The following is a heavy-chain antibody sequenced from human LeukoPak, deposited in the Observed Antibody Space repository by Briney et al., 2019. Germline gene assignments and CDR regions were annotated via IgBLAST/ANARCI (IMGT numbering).Heavy chain of an antibody. J-gene: IGHJ6*02. D-gene: IGHD2-15*01. CDR2: ISSSSSYI. V-gene: IGHV3-21*01. CDR1: GFTFSSYS. CDR3: ARGSVVAAYYYYGMDV. Sequence: GGSLRLSCAASGFTFSSYSMNWVRQAPGKGLEWVSSISSSSSYIYYADSVKGRFTISRDNAKNSLYLQMNSLRAEDTAVYYCARGSVVAAYYYYGMDVWGQGTTVTVSS.